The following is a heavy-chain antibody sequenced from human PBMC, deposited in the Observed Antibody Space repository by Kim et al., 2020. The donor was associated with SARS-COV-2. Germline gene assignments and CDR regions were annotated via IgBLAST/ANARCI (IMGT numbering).Heavy chain of an antibody. CDR3: AKTRGCSGGSCYSRSGTYGMDV. V-gene: IGHV3-33*06. CDR1: GFTFSSYG. CDR2: IWYDGSNK. Sequence: GGSLRLSCAASGFTFSSYGMHWVRQAPGKGLEWVAVIWYDGSNKYYADSVKGRFTISRDNSKNTMYLQMNSLRAEDTAVYYCAKTRGCSGGSCYSRSGTYGMDVWGQGTTVTVSS. J-gene: IGHJ6*02. D-gene: IGHD2-15*01.